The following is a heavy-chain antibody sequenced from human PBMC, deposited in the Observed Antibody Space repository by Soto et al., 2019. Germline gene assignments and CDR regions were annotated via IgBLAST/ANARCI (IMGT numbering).Heavy chain of an antibody. D-gene: IGHD6-19*01. CDR3: ETPSQQWIP. CDR1: GFTFSSYE. J-gene: IGHJ4*02. Sequence: PGGSLRLSCAASGFTFSSYEMNWVRQGPGKGLEWVSYISSSGSTIYYADSVKGRFTISRDNAKNSLYLQMNSLRVEDTAVYYCETPSQQWIPWGQGTPVTVSS. CDR2: ISSSGSTI. V-gene: IGHV3-48*03.